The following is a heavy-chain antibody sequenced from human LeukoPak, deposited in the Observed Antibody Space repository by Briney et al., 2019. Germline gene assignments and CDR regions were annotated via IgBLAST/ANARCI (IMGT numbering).Heavy chain of an antibody. V-gene: IGHV1-2*02. D-gene: IGHD2-15*01. CDR3: ARGLVVAAKGTTVADLGY. Sequence: GASVKVSCKASGYTFTGYYMHWVRQAPGQGLEWMGWFNPNSGGTNYAQKFQGRVTMTRDTSISTAYMELSRLRSDDTAVYYCARGLVVAAKGTTVADLGYWGQGTLVTVSS. CDR1: GYTFTGYY. CDR2: FNPNSGGT. J-gene: IGHJ4*02.